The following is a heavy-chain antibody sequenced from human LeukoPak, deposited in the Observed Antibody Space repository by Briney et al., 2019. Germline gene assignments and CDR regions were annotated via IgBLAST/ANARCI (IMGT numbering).Heavy chain of an antibody. D-gene: IGHD6-19*01. CDR2: ISGSGGST. CDR3: AKDRGYSSTLDY. V-gene: IGHV3-23*01. J-gene: IGHJ4*02. CDR1: GFTFSSYA. Sequence: GGSLRLSSAASGFTFSSYAMSWVRQAPGKGLEWVSAISGSGGSTYYADSVKGRFIISRDNSKNTLYLQMNSLRAEDTAVYYCAKDRGYSSTLDYWGQGTLVTVSS.